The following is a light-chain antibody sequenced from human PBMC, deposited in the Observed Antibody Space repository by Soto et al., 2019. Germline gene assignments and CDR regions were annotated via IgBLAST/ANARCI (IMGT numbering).Light chain of an antibody. J-gene: IGKJ3*01. CDR2: DAS. CDR3: QQYNAYPFT. CDR1: QDIYRW. Sequence: DIQMTQSPSTXSASVGERVTITCRASQDIYRWLAWYQQKPGKAPKLLIYDASSLQSGVPPRFSGSGSGTEFALTISSLQPDDLATYYCQQYNAYPFTFGPGTKVDIK. V-gene: IGKV1-5*01.